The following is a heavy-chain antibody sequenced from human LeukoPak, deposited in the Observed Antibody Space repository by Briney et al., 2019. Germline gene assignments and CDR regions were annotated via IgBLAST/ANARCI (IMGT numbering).Heavy chain of an antibody. CDR3: ARAYYDILSGSITALGF. CDR2: INPNGGST. J-gene: IGHJ4*02. V-gene: IGHV1-46*01. D-gene: IGHD3-9*01. CDR1: GYTFTSYY. Sequence: ASVKVSCKASGYTFTSYYLHWVRQAPGQGLEWMGIINPNGGSTRYAQKFQGRVTMTRDTSTSTVYMELSSLRSEDTAVYYCARAYYDILSGSITALGFWGQGTLVTVSS.